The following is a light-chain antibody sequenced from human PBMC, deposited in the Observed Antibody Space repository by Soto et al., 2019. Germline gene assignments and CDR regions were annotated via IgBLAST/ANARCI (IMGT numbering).Light chain of an antibody. CDR3: QQYDTSPWT. V-gene: IGKV3-20*01. J-gene: IGKJ1*01. Sequence: EIVLTQSPGTLSWSPGERATLYCRASQSVSGSYLAWYQQKPGQAPRLVIFGVSTRAPGIPDRFTGRGSGTDFTVTISRLEPEDFAVYYCQQYDTSPWTFGQGTKVEIK. CDR1: QSVSGSY. CDR2: GVS.